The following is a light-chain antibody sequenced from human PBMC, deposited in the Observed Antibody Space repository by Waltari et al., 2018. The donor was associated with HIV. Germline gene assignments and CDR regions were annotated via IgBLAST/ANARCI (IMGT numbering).Light chain of an antibody. V-gene: IGKV4-1*01. Sequence: DILLTQSPETLSVSLGERAAFHCKSAESVLSSSNNVNYFAWYQQRPGQPPTLLFYEASSRSSGVPARFTASGSRTDFTLTIDDLQADDVGVYFCQQYYSTPTFGRGTRL. CDR1: ESVLSSSNNVNY. J-gene: IGKJ5*01. CDR2: EAS. CDR3: QQYYSTPT.